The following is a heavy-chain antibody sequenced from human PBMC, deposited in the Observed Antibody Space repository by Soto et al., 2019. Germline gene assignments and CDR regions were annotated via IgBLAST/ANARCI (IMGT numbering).Heavy chain of an antibody. J-gene: IGHJ4*02. D-gene: IGHD2-15*01. CDR2: ISAYNGNT. CDR1: GYTFTSYG. CDR3: ARDLGGWPDY. V-gene: IGHV1-18*01. Sequence: ASVKVSCKASGYTFTSYGMRWVRQAPGQGLEWMGWISAYNGNTNYAQKLQGRVTMTTDTSTSTAYMELRSLRSEDTAVYYCARDLGGWPDYWGQGTLVTVSS.